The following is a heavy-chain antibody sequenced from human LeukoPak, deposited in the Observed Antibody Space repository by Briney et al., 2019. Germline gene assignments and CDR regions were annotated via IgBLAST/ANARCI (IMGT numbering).Heavy chain of an antibody. CDR3: AKRRLGAVAGDNWFDP. CDR1: GGSISGYY. V-gene: IGHV4-4*07. CDR2: IYSSGST. Sequence: SQTLSLTCTVSGGSISGYYWSWIRQPAGKGLEWIGRIYSSGSTNYNPSLKSRVTMSVDTSKNQFSLKLSSVTAADTAVYYCAKRRLGAVAGDNWFDPWGLGTLVTVSS. J-gene: IGHJ5*02. D-gene: IGHD6-19*01.